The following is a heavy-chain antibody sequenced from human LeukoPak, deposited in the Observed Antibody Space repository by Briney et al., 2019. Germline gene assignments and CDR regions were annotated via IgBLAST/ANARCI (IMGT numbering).Heavy chain of an antibody. D-gene: IGHD1-26*01. J-gene: IGHJ4*02. CDR1: GGSFSGYY. CDR3: ARLSGSYFDY. Sequence: PSETLSLTCGVYGGSFSGYYWSWVRQPPAKGLEWIGEIKHSGSTNYNPSLKIRVTISVDTSKKQCSLKLSSVTAADTAVYYCARLSGSYFDYWGQGTLVTVSS. CDR2: IKHSGST. V-gene: IGHV4-34*01.